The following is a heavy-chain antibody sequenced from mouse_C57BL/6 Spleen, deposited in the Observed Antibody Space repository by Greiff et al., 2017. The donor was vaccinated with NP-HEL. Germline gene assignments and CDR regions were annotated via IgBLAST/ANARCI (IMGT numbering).Heavy chain of an antibody. Sequence: QVHVKQSGAELVRPGASVTLSCKASGYTFTDYEMHWVKQTPVHGLEWIGAIDPETDGTAYNQKFTCKAILTADKSSSTAYMELRRLTSEDSAVYYCTRSGNDRAMDYWGQGTSVTVSS. CDR1: GYTFTDYE. V-gene: IGHV1-15*01. J-gene: IGHJ4*01. D-gene: IGHD2-12*01. CDR3: TRSGNDRAMDY. CDR2: IDPETDGT.